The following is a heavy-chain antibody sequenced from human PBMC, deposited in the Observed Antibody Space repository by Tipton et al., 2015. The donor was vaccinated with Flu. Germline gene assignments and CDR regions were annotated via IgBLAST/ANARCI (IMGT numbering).Heavy chain of an antibody. CDR3: ARDYLLGDLSFFDN. V-gene: IGHV4-34*01. D-gene: IGHD3-16*02. Sequence: TLSLTCAVNDGSFLNYVWTWIRQSPGKGLEWIGETNHSGGTKYNPSLKSRVTMSVDTSKKQFSLKLTPVTAADTAVYYCARDYLLGDLSFFDNWGQGTLVTVSS. CDR1: DGSFLNYV. J-gene: IGHJ4*02. CDR2: TNHSGGT.